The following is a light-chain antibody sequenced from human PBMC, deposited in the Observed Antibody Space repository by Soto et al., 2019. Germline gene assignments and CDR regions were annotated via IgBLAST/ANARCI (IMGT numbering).Light chain of an antibody. V-gene: IGKV3-20*01. CDR2: GTS. CDR1: QSVSSSY. Sequence: EIVLMQSPGTLSLSTGERATLSCRASQSVSSSYLVWYQQRPGQPPRLLIYGTSNRAAGIPDRFTGTGSGTDFTLTIYRLEPEDSAVYYCQQYGSSALTFGGGTKV. CDR3: QQYGSSALT. J-gene: IGKJ4*01.